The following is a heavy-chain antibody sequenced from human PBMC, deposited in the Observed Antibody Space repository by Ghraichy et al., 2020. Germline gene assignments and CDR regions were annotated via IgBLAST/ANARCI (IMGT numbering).Heavy chain of an antibody. CDR2: IYHSGST. D-gene: IGHD3-16*01. CDR1: GGSISSSNW. V-gene: IGHV4-4*02. J-gene: IGHJ5*02. Sequence: SETLSLTCAVSGGSISSSNWWSWVRQPPGKGLEWIGEIYHSGSTNYNPSLKSRVTISVDKSKNQFSLKLSSVTAADTAVYYCARDRIVGDMRWFDPWGQGTLVTVSS. CDR3: ARDRIVGDMRWFDP.